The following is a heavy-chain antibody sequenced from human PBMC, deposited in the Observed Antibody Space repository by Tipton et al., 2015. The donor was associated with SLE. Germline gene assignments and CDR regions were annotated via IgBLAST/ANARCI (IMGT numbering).Heavy chain of an antibody. CDR1: GGSFSGYY. CDR3: ARDRVGLWFRTNYYYYYGMDV. J-gene: IGHJ6*02. CDR2: IYYSGST. D-gene: IGHD3-10*01. V-gene: IGHV4-34*01. Sequence: LRLSCAVYGGSFSGYYWGWIRQPPGKGLEWIGSIYYSGSTYYNPSLKSRVTISVDTSKNQFSLKLSSVTAADTAVYYCARDRVGLWFRTNYYYYYGMDVWGQGTTVTVSS.